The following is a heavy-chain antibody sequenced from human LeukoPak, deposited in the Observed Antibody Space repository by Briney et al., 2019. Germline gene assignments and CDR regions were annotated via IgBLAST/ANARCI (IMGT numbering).Heavy chain of an antibody. J-gene: IGHJ4*02. Sequence: PGGSLRLSCAASGFTFSNAWMSWVRQAPGKGLEWVGRIKSKTDGGTTDYAAPVKGRFTISRDDSKNTLYLQMNSLKTEDTAVYYCTTDPSYLAVAGISQGYWGQGTLVTVSS. CDR1: GFTFSNAW. V-gene: IGHV3-15*01. CDR3: TTDPSYLAVAGISQGY. CDR2: IKSKTDGGTT. D-gene: IGHD6-19*01.